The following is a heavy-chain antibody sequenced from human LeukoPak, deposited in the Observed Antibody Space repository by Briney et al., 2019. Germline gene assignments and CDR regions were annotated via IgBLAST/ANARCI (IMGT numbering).Heavy chain of an antibody. D-gene: IGHD6-19*01. CDR2: IYPTDSST. Sequence: GESLKISCKGSGYSFASYWIGWVRQMPGKGLEWMGIIYPTDSSTIYSPSFRGQVTISADKSTSTAYLQWSSLKASDTAMYYCARHVLAVAGLSWFDPWGQGTLVTVSS. J-gene: IGHJ5*02. CDR3: ARHVLAVAGLSWFDP. CDR1: GYSFASYW. V-gene: IGHV5-51*01.